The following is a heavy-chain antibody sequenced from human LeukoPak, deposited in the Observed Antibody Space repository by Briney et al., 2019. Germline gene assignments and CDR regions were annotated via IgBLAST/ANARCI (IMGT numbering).Heavy chain of an antibody. V-gene: IGHV3-7*01. CDR2: IKGDGIEK. CDR1: GFTFRKYW. D-gene: IGHD1/OR15-1a*01. CDR3: ARGPRGTVSP. J-gene: IGHJ5*02. Sequence: GRYLRLSSTASGFTFRKYWMSSVRQAPGDGLEWVANIKGDGIEKYYVDSGKARFTISRDNAKNSLYLQMDTLRAEDTAVYFCARGPRGTVSPWGEGTLVTVSS.